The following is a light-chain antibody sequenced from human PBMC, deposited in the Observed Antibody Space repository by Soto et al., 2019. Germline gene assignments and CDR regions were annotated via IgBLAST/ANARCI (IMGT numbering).Light chain of an antibody. CDR1: QGISSY. Sequence: DIQLTQSPSFLSASVGDRVTITCRASQGISSYLVWYQQKPGKAPKLLIYAASTLQSGVPSRFSGSGSGTEFTLTISSLQPEDFATYYCQQLNNYPLTFGQGTRLEIK. V-gene: IGKV1-9*01. CDR3: QQLNNYPLT. CDR2: AAS. J-gene: IGKJ5*01.